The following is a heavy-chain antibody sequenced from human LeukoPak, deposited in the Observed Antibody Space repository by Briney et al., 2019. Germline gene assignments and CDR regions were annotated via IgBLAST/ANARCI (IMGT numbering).Heavy chain of an antibody. D-gene: IGHD5-18*01. CDR1: GFTFSSYS. V-gene: IGHV3-23*01. Sequence: GGSLRLSCAASGFTFSSYSMDWVRQAPGKGLQWVSTITDSGGTTYYADSVKGRFTISRDNSWNTLYLQMNSLRAEDTAVYYCARDSGYSYADDYWGQGTLVTVSS. J-gene: IGHJ4*02. CDR3: ARDSGYSYADDY. CDR2: ITDSGGTT.